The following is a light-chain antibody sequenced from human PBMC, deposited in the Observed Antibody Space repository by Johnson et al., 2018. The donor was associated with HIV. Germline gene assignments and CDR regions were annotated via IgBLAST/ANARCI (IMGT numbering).Light chain of an antibody. V-gene: IGLV1-51*02. CDR1: SSNIGNNY. Sequence: QSVLTQPPSVSAAPGQKVTISCSGSSSNIGNNYVSWYQQLPGTAPKLLICENNKRPSGIPDRFSGSKSGTSATLGITGLQTGAEADYYCGTWDTSLSAPYVFGTGTKVTVL. CDR2: ENN. J-gene: IGLJ1*01. CDR3: GTWDTSLSAPYV.